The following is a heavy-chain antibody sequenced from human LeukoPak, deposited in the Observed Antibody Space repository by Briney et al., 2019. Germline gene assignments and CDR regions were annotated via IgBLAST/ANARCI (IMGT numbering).Heavy chain of an antibody. J-gene: IGHJ4*02. Sequence: GSLRLSCAASGFTVSSNYMSWVHQAPGKGLEWVSVIYSGGSTNYADSVKGRFTISRDNSKNTLYLQMNSLRAEDTAVYYCAREDDSSGSLDYWGQGTLVTVSS. CDR1: GFTVSSNY. CDR3: AREDDSSGSLDY. D-gene: IGHD3-22*01. V-gene: IGHV3-53*01. CDR2: IYSGGST.